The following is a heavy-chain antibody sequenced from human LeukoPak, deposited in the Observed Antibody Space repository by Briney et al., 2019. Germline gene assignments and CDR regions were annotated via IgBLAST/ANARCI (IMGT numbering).Heavy chain of an antibody. CDR1: GGSISSGVYY. J-gene: IGHJ4*02. D-gene: IGHD3-22*01. CDR2: ISYSGNT. Sequence: SQTLSLTCTVSGGSISSGVYYWSWLRQPPGKGPGWIGYISYSGNTDYNPSLKSRVIIAIDTSKNQLSLRLSSVTAADTARYYCATGFYDSSGYSIPFDHWGQGTLVTASS. V-gene: IGHV4-30-4*01. CDR3: ATGFYDSSGYSIPFDH.